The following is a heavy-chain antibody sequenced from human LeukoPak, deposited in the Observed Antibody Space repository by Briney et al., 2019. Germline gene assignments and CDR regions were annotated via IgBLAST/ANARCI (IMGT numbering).Heavy chain of an antibody. CDR1: SYTFTSYG. CDR2: ISAYNGNT. J-gene: IGHJ4*02. V-gene: IGHV1-18*01. CDR3: ATVVAATFFDY. Sequence: GASVKVSCKASSYTFTSYGISWVRQAPGQGLEWMGWISAYNGNTNYAQKLQGRVTMTTDTSTSTAYMELRSLRSDDTAVYYCATVVAATFFDYWGQGTLVTVSS. D-gene: IGHD2-15*01.